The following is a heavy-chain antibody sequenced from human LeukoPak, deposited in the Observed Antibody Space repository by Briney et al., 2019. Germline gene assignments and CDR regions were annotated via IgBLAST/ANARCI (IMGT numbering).Heavy chain of an antibody. CDR1: GFSFSGYS. V-gene: IGHV3-21*01. J-gene: IGHJ4*02. D-gene: IGHD3-10*01. CDR2: ISNSGGYI. Sequence: GGSLRLSCAASGFSFSGYSMTWVRQAPGKGLEWVSSISNSGGYIYYADSVKGRFTISRDNAKNSLYLQMNSLRAEDTAVYYCASPLRPGSYLFACWGQGTLVTVSS. CDR3: ASPLRPGSYLFAC.